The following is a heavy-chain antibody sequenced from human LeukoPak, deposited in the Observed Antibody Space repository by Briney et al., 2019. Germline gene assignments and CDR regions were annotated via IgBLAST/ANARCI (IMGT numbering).Heavy chain of an antibody. CDR2: IIPILGIA. Sequence: EASVKVSCKASGGTFSSYAISWVRQAPGQGLEWMGRIIPILGIANYAQKFQGRVTITADKSTSTAYMELSSLRSEDTAVYYCVRVKGVSPLYWGQGTLVTVSS. CDR3: VRVKGVSPLY. J-gene: IGHJ4*02. D-gene: IGHD2-8*01. V-gene: IGHV1-69*04. CDR1: GGTFSSYA.